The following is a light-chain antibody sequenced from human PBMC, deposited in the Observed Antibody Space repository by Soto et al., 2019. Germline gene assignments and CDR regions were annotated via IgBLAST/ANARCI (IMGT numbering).Light chain of an antibody. CDR2: DVS. V-gene: IGKV3-11*01. CDR3: QQRSNLPLT. Sequence: IVLTQSPVTLSLSPGERATLSCRASQNISSYLIWYQQKPGQAPRLLMYDVSNRATGIPARFSGSGSGTDFTLTISSLEPEDLAVYYCQQRSNLPLTFGQGTKVEIK. J-gene: IGKJ1*01. CDR1: QNISSY.